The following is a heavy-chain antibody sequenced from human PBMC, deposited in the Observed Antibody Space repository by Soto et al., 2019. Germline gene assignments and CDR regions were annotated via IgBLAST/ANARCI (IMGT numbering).Heavy chain of an antibody. CDR2: IKQDGNNI. V-gene: IGHV3-7*03. J-gene: IGHJ4*02. Sequence: PGGSLRLSCAASGFTFSSYWMSWVRQAPEKGLEWVANIKQDGNNIYYADSVKGRFTISRDNSKNTLYLHMNSLRAEDTAVYYCAKDEMATISPYYSDYWGQETLVTLSS. D-gene: IGHD5-12*01. CDR1: GFTFSSYW. CDR3: AKDEMATISPYYSDY.